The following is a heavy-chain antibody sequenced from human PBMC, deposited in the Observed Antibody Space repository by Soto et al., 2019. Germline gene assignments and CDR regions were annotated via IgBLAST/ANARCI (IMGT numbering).Heavy chain of an antibody. Sequence: GGSLRLSCAASGFTFSSYAMSWVRQAPGKGLEWVSAISGSGGSTYYADSVKGRFTISRDNSKNTLYLQMNSLRAEDTAVYYCAKVKFPLRGFRWGSSGYPGYYYGMDVWGQGTTVTVSS. CDR3: AKVKFPLRGFRWGSSGYPGYYYGMDV. V-gene: IGHV3-23*01. D-gene: IGHD3-22*01. CDR1: GFTFSSYA. J-gene: IGHJ6*02. CDR2: ISGSGGST.